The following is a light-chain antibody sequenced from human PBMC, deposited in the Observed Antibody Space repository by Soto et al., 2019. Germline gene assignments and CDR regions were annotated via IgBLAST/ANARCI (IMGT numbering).Light chain of an antibody. V-gene: IGLV2-14*01. Sequence: QSVLTQPASVSGSPGQSITISCTGTSSDIGAYDYVSWYQQYPGRVPKLLIHEVTNRPSGVSDRFSGSKSGNTASLPISGLHIADEADYYCRVHAGGSAFYVFGTGTKV. CDR1: SSDIGAYDY. J-gene: IGLJ1*01. CDR3: RVHAGGSAFYV. CDR2: EVT.